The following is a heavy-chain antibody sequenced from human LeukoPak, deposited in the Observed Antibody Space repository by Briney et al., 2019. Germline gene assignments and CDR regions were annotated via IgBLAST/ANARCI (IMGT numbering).Heavy chain of an antibody. CDR3: AKDHSGSLLDY. CDR2: IYYDGSKE. J-gene: IGHJ4*02. D-gene: IGHD1-26*01. CDR1: GFSFSSYG. Sequence: GRSLRLSCAASGFSFSSYGMHWVRQAPGKGLEWVEVIYYDGSKEYYADSVKGRFTISRDNSKNKVYLQMNSLRADDTAVYYCAKDHSGSLLDYWGQGTLVTVSS. V-gene: IGHV3-33*06.